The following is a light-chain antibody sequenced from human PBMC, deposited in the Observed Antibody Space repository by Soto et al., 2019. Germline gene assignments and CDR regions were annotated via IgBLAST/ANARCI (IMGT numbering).Light chain of an antibody. CDR1: QSVNTN. J-gene: IGKJ4*01. CDR3: KQYNNWPPVT. Sequence: ETVMTQPPDTLSVALGERTTLSCRASQSVNTNLAWYQQKPGQAPRLLIYGASIRATGVPARFSGSGSGTDFTLTISSLQPEDFSVYFCKQYNNWPPVTFGGGTKVEIK. CDR2: GAS. V-gene: IGKV3-15*01.